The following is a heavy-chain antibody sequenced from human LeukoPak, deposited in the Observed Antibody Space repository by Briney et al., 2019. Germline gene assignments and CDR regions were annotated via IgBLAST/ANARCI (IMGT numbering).Heavy chain of an antibody. D-gene: IGHD3-22*01. Sequence: PSETLSLTCTVSGGSISSSSYYWGWIRQPPGKGLERIGSIYYSGSTNYNPSLKSRVTISVDTSKNQFSLKLSSVTAADTAVYYCARALNRYDSSGYTAAIDYWGQGTLVTVSS. V-gene: IGHV4-39*07. CDR3: ARALNRYDSSGYTAAIDY. CDR1: GGSISSSSYY. J-gene: IGHJ4*02. CDR2: IYYSGST.